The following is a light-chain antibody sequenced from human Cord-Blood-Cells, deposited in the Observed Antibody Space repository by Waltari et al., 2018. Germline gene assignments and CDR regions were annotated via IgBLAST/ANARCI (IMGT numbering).Light chain of an antibody. Sequence: DIVMTQSPDSLAVSLGERATINCKSSQSVLYNSNNKNYLAWYQQKPGQPPTLLIYWASTRESGVPDRFSGSGSGTXFTLTISSLQAEDVAVYYCQQYYSTPYSFGXGTKXEIX. CDR3: QQYYSTPYS. CDR1: QSVLYNSNNKNY. J-gene: IGKJ2*03. V-gene: IGKV4-1*01. CDR2: WAS.